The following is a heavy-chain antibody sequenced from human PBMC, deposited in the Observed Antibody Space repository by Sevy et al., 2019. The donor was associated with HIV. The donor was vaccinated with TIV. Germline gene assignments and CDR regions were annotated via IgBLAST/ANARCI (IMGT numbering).Heavy chain of an antibody. D-gene: IGHD1-26*01. CDR2: LLFCCGDI. CDR3: ASEASTKPHDY. CDR1: GFTFSKYS. V-gene: IGHV3-23*01. Sequence: GGSLRLSCAASGFTFSKYSMNWVRQPPGKGLEWVSTLLFCCGDINYADSVKGRFTVSRDKSKSSVYLQMNNLRPEDTAGYYCASEASTKPHDYWGQGTLVTVSS. J-gene: IGHJ4*02.